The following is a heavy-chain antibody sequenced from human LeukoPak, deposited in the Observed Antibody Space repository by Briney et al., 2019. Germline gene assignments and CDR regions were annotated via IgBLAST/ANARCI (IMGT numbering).Heavy chain of an antibody. J-gene: IGHJ4*02. CDR2: ISVGINYI. Sequence: GGSPRLSCAASGDTFTSYSINWVRHGPGKGLGWGSSISVGINYIDYADSVRGRVSISSDDARNSLYLQMDRLRGDDTAVYYCARLRRNSDRSGYYYYYDYWGQGTLVTVSS. D-gene: IGHD3-22*01. CDR1: GDTFTSYS. CDR3: ARLRRNSDRSGYYYYYDY. V-gene: IGHV3-21*01.